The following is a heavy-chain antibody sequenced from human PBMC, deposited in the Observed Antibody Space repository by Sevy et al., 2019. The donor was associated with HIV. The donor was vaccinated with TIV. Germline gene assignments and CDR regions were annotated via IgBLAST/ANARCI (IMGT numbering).Heavy chain of an antibody. D-gene: IGHD2-21*01. CDR3: SRIARGLRRYCFDS. Sequence: SETLSLTCTVSGGSISSSSYYWGWIRQPPGKGLEWIGSIYYSGSSYSNPSLKSRVTISEDTSKNQYSLKLSSVTAADSAVYYGSRIARGLRRYCFDSWYQGTLVTVSS. CDR1: GGSISSSSYY. J-gene: IGHJ4*02. CDR2: IYYSGSS. V-gene: IGHV4-39*01.